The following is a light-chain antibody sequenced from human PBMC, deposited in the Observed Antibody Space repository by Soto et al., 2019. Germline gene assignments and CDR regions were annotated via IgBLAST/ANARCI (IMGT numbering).Light chain of an antibody. CDR3: QQYGSSPPLS. Sequence: EIVMTQSPATPSVSPGERATLSCRASQIVSSSYLAWYQQKPGQAPRLLVYGASSRATGIPDRFSGSGSGTDFTLTISRLEPEDFAVYYCQQYGSSPPLSFGGGTKVDIK. J-gene: IGKJ4*01. CDR2: GAS. V-gene: IGKV3-20*01. CDR1: QIVSSSY.